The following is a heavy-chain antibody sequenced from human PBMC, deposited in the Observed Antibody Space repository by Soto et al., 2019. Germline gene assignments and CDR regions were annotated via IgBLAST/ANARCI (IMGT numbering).Heavy chain of an antibody. V-gene: IGHV1-69*13. Sequence: SVKVSCKASGGTFSSYAISWVRQAPGQGLEWMGVIIPIFGTANYAQKFQGRVTITADESTSTAYMELSSLRSEDTAVYYCASTPEWELAVSPYYFDYWGQGTLVTVSS. D-gene: IGHD1-26*01. CDR3: ASTPEWELAVSPYYFDY. CDR1: GGTFSSYA. CDR2: IIPIFGTA. J-gene: IGHJ4*02.